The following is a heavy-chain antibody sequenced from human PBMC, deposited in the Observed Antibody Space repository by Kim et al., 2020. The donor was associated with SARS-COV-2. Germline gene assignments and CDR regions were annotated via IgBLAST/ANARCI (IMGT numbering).Heavy chain of an antibody. D-gene: IGHD6-13*01. CDR1: GFTFSSYG. J-gene: IGHJ6*02. V-gene: IGHV3-30*18. CDR3: AKHSSSWFDYYYYGMDV. Sequence: GGSLRLSCAASGFTFSSYGMHWVRQAPGKGLEWVAVISYDGSNKYYGDSVKGRFTISRDNSKNTLYLQMNSLRAEDTAVYYCAKHSSSWFDYYYYGMDVWGQGTTVTVSS. CDR2: ISYDGSNK.